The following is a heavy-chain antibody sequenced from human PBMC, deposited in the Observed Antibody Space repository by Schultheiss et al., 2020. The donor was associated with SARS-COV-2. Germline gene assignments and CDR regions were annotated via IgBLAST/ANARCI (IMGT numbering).Heavy chain of an antibody. CDR1: DGSFSDYY. D-gene: IGHD3-10*02. V-gene: IGHV4-34*01. CDR3: ARVVDHYVQFDL. Sequence: SQTLSLTCAVYDGSFSDYYWNWVRQPPGKGLEWIGEINHSGSTKYNPSLRSRVTISVDTSKNQFSLKLSSVTAADTAVYYCARVVDHYVQFDLWGRGILVTVSS. CDR2: INHSGST. J-gene: IGHJ2*01.